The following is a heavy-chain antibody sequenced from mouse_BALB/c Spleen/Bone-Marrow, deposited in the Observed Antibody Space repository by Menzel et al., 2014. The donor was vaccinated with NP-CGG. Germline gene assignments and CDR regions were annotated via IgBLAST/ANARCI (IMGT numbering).Heavy chain of an antibody. CDR2: ISSGGSYI. CDR3: ARRYGNYGAMDY. CDR1: GFTFSSYA. Sequence: DVMLVESGGGLVKPGGSLKLSCAASGFTFSSYAMSWVRQTPEKRLEWVATISSGGSYIYCPDSVKGRFTISRDNAKNTLYLQMSSLRSEDTAMYYCARRYGNYGAMDYWGQGTSVTVSS. D-gene: IGHD2-10*02. V-gene: IGHV5-9-1*01. J-gene: IGHJ4*01.